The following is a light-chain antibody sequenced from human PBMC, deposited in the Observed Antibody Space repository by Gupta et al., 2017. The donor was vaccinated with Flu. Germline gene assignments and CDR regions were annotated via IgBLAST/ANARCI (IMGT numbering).Light chain of an antibody. CDR3: QQRSNWAPS. V-gene: IGKV3-11*01. J-gene: IGKJ4*01. Sequence: EIVLTQSPATLSLSPGERATLSCRASQSVSSYLAWYQQKPGQAPRLLIYDASNRATGIPARFSGSGYGTDFTLTISSLEPEDFAVYYCQQRSNWAPSFGGGTKVEIK. CDR1: QSVSSY. CDR2: DAS.